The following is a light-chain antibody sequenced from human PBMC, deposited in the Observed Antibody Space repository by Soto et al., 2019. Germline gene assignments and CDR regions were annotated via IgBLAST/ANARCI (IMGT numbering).Light chain of an antibody. CDR3: QQLNSYPRA. V-gene: IGKV1-9*01. J-gene: IGKJ1*01. Sequence: DIQLTQSPSFLSASVGDRVTITCRASHGISSYLAWYQQKPGKAPKLLFYAASTLQSGVPSRFSGSGSGTEFTLTIGSLQPEDFATYYCQQLNSYPRAFGQGTKVEIK. CDR2: AAS. CDR1: HGISSY.